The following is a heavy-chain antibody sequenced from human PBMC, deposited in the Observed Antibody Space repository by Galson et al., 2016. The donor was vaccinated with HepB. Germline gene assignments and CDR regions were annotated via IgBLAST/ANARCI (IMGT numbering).Heavy chain of an antibody. J-gene: IGHJ4*02. D-gene: IGHD6-25*01. CDR3: AKGPGWAAAKRYLDY. CDR1: GFTFGDYA. CDR2: ISWNSGDI. Sequence: SLRLSCAGSGFTFGDYAMHWVRQAPGKGLEWVSSISWNSGDIVYADSVKGRFTISRDNAKSSLYLQMNSLRDEDTALYYLAKGPGWAAAKRYLDYWGQGTLVIVSS. V-gene: IGHV3-9*01.